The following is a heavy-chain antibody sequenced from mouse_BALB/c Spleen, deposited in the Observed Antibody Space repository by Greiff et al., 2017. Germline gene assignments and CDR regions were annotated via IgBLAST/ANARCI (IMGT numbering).Heavy chain of an antibody. CDR3: ARPLYYYGSSYDAMDY. V-gene: IGHV1-14*01. D-gene: IGHD1-1*01. J-gene: IGHJ4*01. CDR2: INPYNDGT. Sequence: VQLQQSGPELVKPGASVKMSCKASGYTFTSYVMHWVKQKPGQGLEWIGSINPYNDGTKYNEKFKGKATLTSDKSSSTPYMELSSLTSEDSAVYYCARPLYYYGSSYDAMDYWGQGTSVTVSS. CDR1: GYTFTSYV.